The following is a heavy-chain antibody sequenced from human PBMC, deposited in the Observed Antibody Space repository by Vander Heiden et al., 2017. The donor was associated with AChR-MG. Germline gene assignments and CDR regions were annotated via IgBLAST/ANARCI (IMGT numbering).Heavy chain of an antibody. Sequence: EVQLLESGGGLAQPGASLRLSCAASGFTHFANFSITWVREAPGRGLEWVSLISSSGAATYYADSVKGRFTISRDNSKNTLSLHMNSLRADDTAVYYCAKTFFYGSGTLDFPLFGLDVWGQGTTVTVSS. J-gene: IGHJ6*02. D-gene: IGHD3-10*01. CDR3: AKTFFYGSGTLDFPLFGLDV. CDR1: GFTHFANFS. CDR2: ISSSGAAT. V-gene: IGHV3-23*01.